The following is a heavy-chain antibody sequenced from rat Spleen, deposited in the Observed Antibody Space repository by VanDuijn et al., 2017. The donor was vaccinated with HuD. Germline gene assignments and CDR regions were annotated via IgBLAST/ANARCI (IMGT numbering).Heavy chain of an antibody. V-gene: IGHV5-7*01. CDR1: GFTFSDYN. D-gene: IGHD2-1*01. Sequence: EVQLVESGGDLVQPGRSLKLSRAASGFTFSDYNMAWVRQAPKKGLEGVAIISYDGLGTYYRDSVKGRFTISRDNPKSTLYLQMDSLRSEDTATYYCARRYDFDYWGQGVMVTVSS. J-gene: IGHJ2*01. CDR2: ISYDGLGT. CDR3: ARRYDFDY.